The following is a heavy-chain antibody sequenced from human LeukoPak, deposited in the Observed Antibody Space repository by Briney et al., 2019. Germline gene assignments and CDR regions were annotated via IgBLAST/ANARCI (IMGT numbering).Heavy chain of an antibody. V-gene: IGHV4-4*07. Sequence: SETLSLTCTVSSGSISSYYWSWIRQPAGKGLEWIGRIYTSGNTNYNPSLKSRITMSLDTSKNQFSLKLSSATAADTAVYYCARDYDKGFDSWGQGALVTVSS. CDR3: ARDYDKGFDS. J-gene: IGHJ4*02. CDR1: SGSISSYY. CDR2: IYTSGNT. D-gene: IGHD3-9*01.